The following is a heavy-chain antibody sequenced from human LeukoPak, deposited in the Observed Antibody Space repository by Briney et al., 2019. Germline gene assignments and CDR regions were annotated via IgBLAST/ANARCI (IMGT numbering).Heavy chain of an antibody. CDR3: TTGPSGDNGEYFQH. D-gene: IGHD4-17*01. J-gene: IGHJ1*01. Sequence: GGSLRLSCAASGFTFNNAWMSWVRQAPGKGLEWVGRIKSKTDGGTTDYAAPVKGRFTISRDDSKNTLYLQMNSLKTEDTAVYSCTTGPSGDNGEYFQHWGQGTLVTVPS. CDR2: IKSKTDGGTT. V-gene: IGHV3-15*01. CDR1: GFTFNNAW.